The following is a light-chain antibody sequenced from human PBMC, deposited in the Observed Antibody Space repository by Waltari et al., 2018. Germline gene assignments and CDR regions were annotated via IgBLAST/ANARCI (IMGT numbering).Light chain of an antibody. V-gene: IGKV3-11*01. J-gene: IGKJ4*01. Sequence: EIVLTQSPATLSLSPGKRATLSCRASQSVSNFLAWYQQKPGQAPRLLIYHASNRATGIPDRFSGRGSGTDFTLTISSLEPGDSAVYYCQQRANWPPLTFGGGTRVEI. CDR2: HAS. CDR3: QQRANWPPLT. CDR1: QSVSNF.